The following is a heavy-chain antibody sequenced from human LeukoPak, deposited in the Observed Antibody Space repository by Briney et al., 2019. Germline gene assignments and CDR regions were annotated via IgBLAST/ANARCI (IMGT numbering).Heavy chain of an antibody. CDR1: GNSFNKYA. CDR3: TRGGFGELYHFDY. D-gene: IGHD3-10*01. V-gene: IGHV1-69*06. Sequence: ASVKVSCKASGNSFNKYAITWVRQAPGQGLEWMGEFIPIFGTAKYAKKFQGRVTITADKSTSTAYMDLNSLRSEDTAVYYCTRGGFGELYHFDYWGQGILVTVSS. CDR2: FIPIFGTA. J-gene: IGHJ4*02.